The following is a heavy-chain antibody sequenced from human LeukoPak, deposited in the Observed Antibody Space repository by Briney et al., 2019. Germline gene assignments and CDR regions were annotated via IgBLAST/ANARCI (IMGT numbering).Heavy chain of an antibody. J-gene: IGHJ6*03. D-gene: IGHD5-24*01. CDR2: IYYSGST. Sequence: SETLSLTCNVSGDSINSVYYWSWIRQPPGKGLEWIGYIYYSGSTNYNPSLKSRVTISLDTSKTQFSLKLTFVTAADTAVYYCARGRRDGYTLYYMDVWGKGTTVTVSS. CDR1: GDSINSVYY. CDR3: ARGRRDGYTLYYMDV. V-gene: IGHV4-59*12.